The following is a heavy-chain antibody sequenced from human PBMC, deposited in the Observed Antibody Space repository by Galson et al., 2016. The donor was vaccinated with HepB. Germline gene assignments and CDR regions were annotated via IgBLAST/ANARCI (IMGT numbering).Heavy chain of an antibody. Sequence: SLRLSCAASGFVFSNFGLGWVRQAPGKGLEWVASISTRRTTYYSDSVQGRFTISRDNSNKPLYLQMNGLRAEDTAVYYCAKERLVRRIFDHWGQGTLLTVSS. CDR2: ISTRRTT. D-gene: IGHD1-1*01. CDR3: AKERLVRRIFDH. J-gene: IGHJ4*02. V-gene: IGHV3-23*01. CDR1: GFVFSNFG.